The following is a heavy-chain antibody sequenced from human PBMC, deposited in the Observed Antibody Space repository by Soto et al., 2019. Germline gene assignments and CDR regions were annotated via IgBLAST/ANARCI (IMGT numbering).Heavy chain of an antibody. Sequence: QVHLVESGGGLVKPGQSLRLSCAASGFTFSNYYMTWIRQAPGKGLEWISHISGSSGYTTYADSLKGRFTISRDNDKNSLYLQINSLRDEDTAVYYGARDQGSTSGSYGMDVWGQGTTVTVSS. CDR1: GFTFSNYY. CDR3: ARDQGSTSGSYGMDV. CDR2: ISGSSGYT. V-gene: IGHV3-11*06. J-gene: IGHJ6*02. D-gene: IGHD2-2*01.